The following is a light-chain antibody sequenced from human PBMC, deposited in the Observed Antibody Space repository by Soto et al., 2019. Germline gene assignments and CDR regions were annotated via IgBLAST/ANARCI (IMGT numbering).Light chain of an antibody. CDR1: QSVDIN. CDR2: GAS. V-gene: IGKV3-15*01. J-gene: IGKJ1*01. CDR3: QQYNNSPWA. Sequence: ELVMTQSPSTLSVSPGERATLSCRASQSVDINLAWYQKKAGKAPRLLIYGASTRATAIPARFSGSGSGTEFTLTISSLQSEDFAVSFTQQYNNSPWAFGQGTKV.